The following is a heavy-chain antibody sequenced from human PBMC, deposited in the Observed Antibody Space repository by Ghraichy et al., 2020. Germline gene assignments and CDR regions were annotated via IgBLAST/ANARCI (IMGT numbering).Heavy chain of an antibody. CDR2: VHGSGST. J-gene: IGHJ4*02. Sequence: SQTLSLTCTVSGGSISNYYCNWFRQPPGKGLEWIGYVHGSGSTKCHPSLESRVTVSSDTAKNEFSLSLTSMTPADTAVYYCASGTGWLQTYWGQGTLVTVSS. CDR3: ASGTGWLQTY. V-gene: IGHV4-59*01. CDR1: GGSISNYY. D-gene: IGHD5-18*01.